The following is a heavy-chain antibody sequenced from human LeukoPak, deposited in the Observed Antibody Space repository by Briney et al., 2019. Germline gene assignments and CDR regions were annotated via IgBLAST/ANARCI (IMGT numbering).Heavy chain of an antibody. D-gene: IGHD3-10*01. CDR3: ARDNYYGSGSYYSP. CDR1: GFTFSSYG. CDR2: ISYDGSNK. Sequence: GGSLRLSCAASGFTFSSYGMHWVRQAPGKGLEWVAVISYDGSNKYYADSVKGRFTISRDNSKNTLYLQMNSLRAEDTAVYYCARDNYYGSGSYYSPWGQGTLVTVSS. J-gene: IGHJ5*02. V-gene: IGHV3-30*03.